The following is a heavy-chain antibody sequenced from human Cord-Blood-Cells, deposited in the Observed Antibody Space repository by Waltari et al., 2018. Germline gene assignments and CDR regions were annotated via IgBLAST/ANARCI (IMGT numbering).Heavy chain of an antibody. CDR3: ASERGYYGSGSYDAFDI. D-gene: IGHD3-10*01. V-gene: IGHV4-38-2*01. J-gene: IGHJ3*02. CDR2: IYHSGST. CDR1: GYSISSGYY. Sequence: QVQLQESGPGLVKPSETLSLTCAVSGYSISSGYYWGWIRQSPGKGLEWIGSIYHSGSTYYNPSLKVRVTISLDTSKNQCSLKLSSVTAADTAVYYCASERGYYGSGSYDAFDIWGQGTMVTVSS.